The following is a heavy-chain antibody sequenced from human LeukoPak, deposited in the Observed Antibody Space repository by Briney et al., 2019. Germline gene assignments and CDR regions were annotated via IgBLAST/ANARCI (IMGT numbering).Heavy chain of an antibody. CDR3: AKDRYYYDSSGYGWSSAFDI. J-gene: IGHJ3*02. Sequence: GSLRPSCAASGFNFSSYAMSWVRQAPGKGLEWVSAISGSGGSTYYADSVKGRFTISRDNSKNTLYLQMNSLRAEDTAVYYCAKDRYYYDSSGYGWSSAFDIWGQGTRVTVSS. V-gene: IGHV3-23*01. D-gene: IGHD3-22*01. CDR1: GFNFSSYA. CDR2: ISGSGGST.